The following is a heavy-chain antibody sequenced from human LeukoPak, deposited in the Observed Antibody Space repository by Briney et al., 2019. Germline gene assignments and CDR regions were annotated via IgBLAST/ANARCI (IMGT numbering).Heavy chain of an antibody. V-gene: IGHV3-7*01. Sequence: GGSLRLSCAASGFTFSSYWMSWVRQAPGKGLEWVANIKQDGSEKYYVDSVKGRFTISRDNAKNSLYLQMNSLRAEDTAVYYCARGTWRGSSSALGVWGKGTTVTVSS. CDR3: ARGTWRGSSSALGV. CDR2: IKQDGSEK. J-gene: IGHJ6*04. D-gene: IGHD6-6*01. CDR1: GFTFSSYW.